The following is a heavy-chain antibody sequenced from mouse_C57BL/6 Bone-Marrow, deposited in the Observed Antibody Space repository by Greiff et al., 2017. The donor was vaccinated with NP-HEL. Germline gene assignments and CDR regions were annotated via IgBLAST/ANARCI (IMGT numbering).Heavy chain of an antibody. D-gene: IGHD1-1*01. Sequence: EVKLVESGAELVRPGASVKLSCTASGFNIKDDYMHWVKQRPEQGLEWIGWIDPENGDTEYASKFQGKATITADTSSNTAYLQLSSLTSEDTAVYYCTRGYYGSPGAYWGQGTLVTVSA. CDR2: IDPENGDT. J-gene: IGHJ3*01. CDR3: TRGYYGSPGAY. V-gene: IGHV14-4*01. CDR1: GFNIKDDY.